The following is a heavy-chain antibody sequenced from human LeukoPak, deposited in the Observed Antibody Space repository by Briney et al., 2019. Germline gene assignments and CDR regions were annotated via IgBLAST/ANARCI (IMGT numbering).Heavy chain of an antibody. D-gene: IGHD2-15*01. CDR1: GFTLSSHS. V-gene: IGHV3-21*01. CDR2: ISSSSSYI. J-gene: IGHJ4*02. Sequence: GGSLRLTCTASGFTLSSHSKNWVRQAPGKGLEWVSSISSSSSYIYYADSVKGRFTISRDNAQNSLYLQMNSLRAEDTAVYYCAVDPVVVVLFWGRGTLVTVSS. CDR3: AVDPVVVVLF.